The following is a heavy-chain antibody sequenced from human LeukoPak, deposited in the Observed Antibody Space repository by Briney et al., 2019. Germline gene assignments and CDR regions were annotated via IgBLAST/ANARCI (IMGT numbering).Heavy chain of an antibody. CDR1: GFTFSNYA. D-gene: IGHD1-14*01. Sequence: GGSLRLSCAASGFTFSNYAITWVRQAPGEGLEWVSAISDDGTVTYYADSVKGRFTISRDNSKSTLYLQMNSLRVEDTAVYYCAKGGPTGGYWGQGTLVTVSS. J-gene: IGHJ4*02. CDR3: AKGGPTGGY. V-gene: IGHV3-23*01. CDR2: ISDDGTVT.